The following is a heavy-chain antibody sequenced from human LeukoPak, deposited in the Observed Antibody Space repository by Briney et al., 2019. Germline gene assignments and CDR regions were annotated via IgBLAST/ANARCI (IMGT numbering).Heavy chain of an antibody. D-gene: IGHD4-17*01. J-gene: IGHJ6*02. Sequence: SETLSLTCTVSGGSISSYYWSWIRQPAGRGLEWIGRIYTSGSTNYNPSLKSRVTMSVDTSRNQFSLKLSSVTAADTAVYYCARALADYATPGFALDVWGQGTTVTVSS. CDR3: ARALADYATPGFALDV. CDR1: GGSISSYY. CDR2: IYTSGST. V-gene: IGHV4-4*07.